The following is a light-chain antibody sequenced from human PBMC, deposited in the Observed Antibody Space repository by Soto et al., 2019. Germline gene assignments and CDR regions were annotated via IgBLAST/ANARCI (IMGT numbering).Light chain of an antibody. CDR3: SSYTSSIHVV. CDR1: SSDVGGYNY. J-gene: IGLJ2*01. V-gene: IGLV2-14*01. Sequence: QSVLTQPASVSGSPGQSITISCTGTSSDVGGYNYVSWYQQHPGKAPKLMIYDVSNRPSGVSNRFSGSKSGNTASLTISGLQAEDEADYYCSSYTSSIHVVFSGGTKLTVL. CDR2: DVS.